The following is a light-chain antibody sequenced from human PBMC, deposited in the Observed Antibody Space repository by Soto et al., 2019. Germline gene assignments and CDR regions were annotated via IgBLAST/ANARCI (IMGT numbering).Light chain of an antibody. Sequence: QSALTQPASVSGSPGQSITISCTGTSSDVGGYNYVSWYQHHPGKAPKLMIYEVSNRPSGVSNRFSGSKSGNTASLTISGLQDEDEADYYCSSYTSSSTSYGFGNGTKVTV. CDR3: SSYTSSSTSYG. V-gene: IGLV2-14*01. CDR2: EVS. J-gene: IGLJ1*01. CDR1: SSDVGGYNY.